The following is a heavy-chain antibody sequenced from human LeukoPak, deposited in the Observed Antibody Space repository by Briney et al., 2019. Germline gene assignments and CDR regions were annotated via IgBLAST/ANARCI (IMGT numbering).Heavy chain of an antibody. D-gene: IGHD4-17*01. CDR3: AKGGDYEIYYYYYYMDV. CDR2: ISGSGGST. J-gene: IGHJ6*03. Sequence: GGSLRLSCGASSFTFSNYAMSWVRQAPGKGLEWVSAISGSGGSTYYADSVKGRFTISRDNSKNTLYLQLNSLRAEDTAVYYCAKGGDYEIYYYYYYMDVWGKGTTVTVSS. V-gene: IGHV3-23*01. CDR1: SFTFSNYA.